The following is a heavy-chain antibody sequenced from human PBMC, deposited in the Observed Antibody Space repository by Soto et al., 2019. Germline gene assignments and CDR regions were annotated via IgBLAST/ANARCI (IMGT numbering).Heavy chain of an antibody. CDR1: GFTFGDYA. V-gene: IGHV3-49*04. D-gene: IGHD3-22*01. CDR3: TRGGDRAMIVVVKAGY. J-gene: IGHJ4*02. CDR2: IRSKAYGGTT. Sequence: EVQLVESGGGLVQPGRSLRLSCTASGFTFGDYAMSWVRQAPGKGLEWVGFIRSKAYGGTTEYAASVKGRFTISRDDSKSIAYLQMNSLKSEDTAVYYCTRGGDRAMIVVVKAGYWGQGTLVTVSS.